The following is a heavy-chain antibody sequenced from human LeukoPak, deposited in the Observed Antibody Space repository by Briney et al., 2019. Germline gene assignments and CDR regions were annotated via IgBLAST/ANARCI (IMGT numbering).Heavy chain of an antibody. CDR2: IKQDGSEK. Sequence: PGGSLRLSCAASGFTFSSYWMSWVRQAPGKGLEWVANIKQDGSEKYYVDSVKGRFTISRDNDKNSLFLQMTSLRAEDTAVYYCARDRNKMTTVTTWAEGGMDVWGQGTTVTVSS. V-gene: IGHV3-7*01. D-gene: IGHD4-17*01. CDR3: ARDRNKMTTVTTWAEGGMDV. J-gene: IGHJ6*02. CDR1: GFTFSSYW.